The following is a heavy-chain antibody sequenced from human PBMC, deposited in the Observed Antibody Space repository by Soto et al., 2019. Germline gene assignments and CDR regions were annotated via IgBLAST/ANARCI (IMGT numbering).Heavy chain of an antibody. CDR2: VYYSGSS. J-gene: IGHJ5*02. CDR3: AKLSCSSSTCYFPGWFDP. V-gene: IGHV4-31*03. D-gene: IGHD2-2*01. CDR1: GDSISSGASF. Sequence: SETLSLTCTVSGDSISSGASFWSWIRQPPGKGLEWIANVYYSGSSYYNPSLKSRLTISVDTTKNQFSLQLKSMTAADTAVYYCAKLSCSSSTCYFPGWFDPCGQGTLVTVSA.